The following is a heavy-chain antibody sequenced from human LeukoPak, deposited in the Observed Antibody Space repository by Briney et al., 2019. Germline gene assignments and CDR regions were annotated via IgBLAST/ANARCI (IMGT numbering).Heavy chain of an antibody. CDR1: GYGFHDYG. Sequence: ASVKVSCKASGYGFHDYGVTGLRQAPGQELEWMAWISGSNGDTNYAQKLQGRVTLTTDTSTSTAYMELRSLRSDDTAVYYCARGGQWLYFDYWGQGTLVTVSS. CDR3: ARGGQWLYFDY. J-gene: IGHJ4*02. V-gene: IGHV1-18*01. D-gene: IGHD5-12*01. CDR2: ISGSNGDT.